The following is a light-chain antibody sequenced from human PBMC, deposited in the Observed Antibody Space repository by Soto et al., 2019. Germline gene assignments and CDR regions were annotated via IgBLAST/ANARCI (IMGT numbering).Light chain of an antibody. V-gene: IGLV2-14*03. CDR3: SSFTTSSTLI. J-gene: IGLJ2*01. CDR2: GVT. CDR1: SSDVGRYNY. Sequence: QSALTQPASVSGSPGQAITISCTGTSSDVGRYNYVSWYQQYSGKAPKLMIYGVTNRPSGVSDRFSGSKSGNTASLTISGIQAEDEGDYYCSSFTTSSTLIFGGGTKLTVL.